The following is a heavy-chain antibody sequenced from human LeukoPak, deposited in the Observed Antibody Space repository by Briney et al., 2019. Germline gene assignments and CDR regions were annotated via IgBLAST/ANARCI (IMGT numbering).Heavy chain of an antibody. D-gene: IGHD1-26*01. J-gene: IGHJ4*02. CDR2: INNNGDRT. CDR3: ARGGLVGPTPYLDS. V-gene: IGHV3-64*01. Sequence: PGGSLRLSCAASGFTFSTYPMYWVRQAPGRGPEYVSGINNNGDRTYYAKSVKGRFTISRDNSKNTLYLQVGSLRAGDMAVYYCARGGLVGPTPYLDSWGQGTLVTVSS. CDR1: GFTFSTYP.